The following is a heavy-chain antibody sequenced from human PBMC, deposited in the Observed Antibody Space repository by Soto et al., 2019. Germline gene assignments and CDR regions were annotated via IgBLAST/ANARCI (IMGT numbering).Heavy chain of an antibody. J-gene: IGHJ4*02. CDR3: SNEFYSDGYSYYIDY. V-gene: IGHV3-43D*04. Sequence: WGSLRLSCAASGFTFNDYAMHWVRQAPGKGLEWVSLISWDGETEFYAASVKGRFTISRDNSNDILYLQMTSLRGEASALYYYSNEFYSDGYSYYIDYWGQGALVTVSS. D-gene: IGHD3-10*01. CDR1: GFTFNDYA. CDR2: ISWDGETE.